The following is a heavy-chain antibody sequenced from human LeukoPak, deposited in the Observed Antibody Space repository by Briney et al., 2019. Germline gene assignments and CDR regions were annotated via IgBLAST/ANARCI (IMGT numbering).Heavy chain of an antibody. V-gene: IGHV3-30-3*01. J-gene: IGHJ3*02. CDR2: ISYDGSNK. CDR1: GFTFSSYA. CDR3: ARGGEGSNAFDI. Sequence: TGGSLRLSCAASGFTFSSYAMHWVRQAPGKGLEWVAVISYDGSNKYYADSVKGRFTISRDNSKNTLYLQMNSLRAEDTAVYYCARGGEGSNAFDIWGQGTMVTVSS. D-gene: IGHD1-26*01.